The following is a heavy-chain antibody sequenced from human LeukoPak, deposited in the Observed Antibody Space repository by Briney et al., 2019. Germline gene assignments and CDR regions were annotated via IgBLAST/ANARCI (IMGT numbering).Heavy chain of an antibody. Sequence: GGSLRLSCAASGFIFSDYNMHWVRQAPGKGLEWVSYITHSGRTISYADSVKGRFTISRDNARNSLYLQMNSLRDDTAVYFCARPSSGAYDYWGQGTLVTVSS. CDR2: ITHSGRTI. CDR3: ARPSSGAYDY. D-gene: IGHD1-26*01. V-gene: IGHV3-48*02. CDR1: GFIFSDYN. J-gene: IGHJ4*02.